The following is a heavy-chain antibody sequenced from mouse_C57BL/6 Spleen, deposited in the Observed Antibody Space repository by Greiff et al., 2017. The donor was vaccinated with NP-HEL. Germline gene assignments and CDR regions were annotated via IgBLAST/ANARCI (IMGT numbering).Heavy chain of an antibody. CDR3: TRGGVTGVFDY. Sequence: QVQLQQSGAELERPGASVTLSCKASGYTFTDYEMHWVKQTPVHGLEWIGAFDPETGGTAYNQKFKGKAILTADKSSSTAYMELRSLTSEAAAVYYCTRGGVTGVFDYWGQGTTLTVSS. V-gene: IGHV1-15*01. CDR1: GYTFTDYE. CDR2: FDPETGGT. D-gene: IGHD4-1*01. J-gene: IGHJ2*01.